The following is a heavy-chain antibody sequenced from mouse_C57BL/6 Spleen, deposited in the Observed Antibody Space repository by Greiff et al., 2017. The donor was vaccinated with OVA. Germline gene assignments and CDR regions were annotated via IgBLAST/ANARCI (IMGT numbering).Heavy chain of an antibody. J-gene: IGHJ3*01. CDR3: ARSWGSGYVAY. CDR1: GYAFSSSW. Sequence: QVQLKESGPELVKPGASVKISCKASGYAFSSSWMNWVKQRPGKGLEWIGRIYPEDGDTNYNGKFKGKATLTADKSSSTAYMQLSSLTSEDSAVYFCARSWGSGYVAYWGQGTLVTVSA. D-gene: IGHD3-2*02. CDR2: IYPEDGDT. V-gene: IGHV1-82*01.